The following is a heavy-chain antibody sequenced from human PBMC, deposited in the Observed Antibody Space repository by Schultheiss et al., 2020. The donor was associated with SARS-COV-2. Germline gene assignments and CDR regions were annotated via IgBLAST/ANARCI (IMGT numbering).Heavy chain of an antibody. J-gene: IGHJ4*02. V-gene: IGHV3-30-3*01. CDR1: GFTFSSYA. D-gene: IGHD2-21*02. CDR3: ARDSTYCSGDCSFDY. Sequence: GGSLRLSCAASGFTFSSYAMHWVRQAPGKGLEWVAVISYDGYNKYYADSVKGRFTISRDNSKNTLYLQMNSLRAEDTAIYYCARDSTYCSGDCSFDYWGQGTLVTVSS. CDR2: ISYDGYNK.